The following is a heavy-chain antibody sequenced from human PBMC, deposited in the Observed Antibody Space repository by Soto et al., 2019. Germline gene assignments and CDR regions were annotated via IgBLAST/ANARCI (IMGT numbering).Heavy chain of an antibody. CDR2: IYYSGST. Sequence: SETLSLTCTVSGGSISSGGYYWSWIRQHPGKDVERIGYIYYSGSTYYNPSLKSRITISVDTSKNQFSLKLNSVTAADTAVYYGAGGGNYGSGYYAIDAWGKGTTVS. V-gene: IGHV4-31*03. D-gene: IGHD3-3*01. J-gene: IGHJ6*04. CDR1: GGSISSGGYY. CDR3: AGGGNYGSGYYAIDA.